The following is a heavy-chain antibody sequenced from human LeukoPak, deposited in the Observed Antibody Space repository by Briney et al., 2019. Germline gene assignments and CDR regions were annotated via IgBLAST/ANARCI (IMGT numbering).Heavy chain of an antibody. J-gene: IGHJ4*02. D-gene: IGHD3-22*01. CDR1: GFTFSSYW. CDR2: INSDGSST. Sequence: GGSLRLSCAASGFTFSSYWMHWVRQAPGKGLVWVSRINSDGSSTSYADSVKGRFTISRDNAKNTLYLQMNSLRAEDTAVYYCARGSWDYYDSSGSDYWGQGTLVTVSS. V-gene: IGHV3-74*01. CDR3: ARGSWDYYDSSGSDY.